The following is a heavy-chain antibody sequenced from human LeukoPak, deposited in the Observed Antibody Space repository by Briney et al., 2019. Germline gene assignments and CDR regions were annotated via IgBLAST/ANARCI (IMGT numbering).Heavy chain of an antibody. D-gene: IGHD3-10*01. Sequence: PSETLSLTCNVSGGSISSSSHYWGWIRQPPGKGLEWIGSMDYSGSTYYNPSLKSRVTISVDTSKNQFSLKLSSVTAADTAVHYCARHSWAGIMSWFDPWGQGTLVTVSS. V-gene: IGHV4-39*01. J-gene: IGHJ5*02. CDR1: GGSISSSSHY. CDR2: MDYSGST. CDR3: ARHSWAGIMSWFDP.